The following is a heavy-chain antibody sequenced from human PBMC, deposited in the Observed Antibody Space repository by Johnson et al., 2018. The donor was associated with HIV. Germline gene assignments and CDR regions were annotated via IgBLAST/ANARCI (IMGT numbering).Heavy chain of an antibody. Sequence: VQLVESGGGLVQPGGSLRLSCAASGFTFSSYAMRWVRQAPGKGLEWVSGISDSGGSTHYADSVKGRFTLSRDNSKNTLYLQMNSLRAEDTAVYYCARSLGVVGAIGKGAFDIWGQGTMVTVSS. J-gene: IGHJ3*02. V-gene: IGHV3-23*04. CDR3: ARSLGVVGAIGKGAFDI. CDR1: GFTFSSYA. D-gene: IGHD1-26*01. CDR2: ISDSGGST.